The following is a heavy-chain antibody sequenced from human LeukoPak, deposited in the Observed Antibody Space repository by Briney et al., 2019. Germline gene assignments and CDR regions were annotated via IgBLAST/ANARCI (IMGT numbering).Heavy chain of an antibody. CDR2: ISWNSGSI. Sequence: GRSLRLSCAASGFTFDDYAMHWVRQAPGKGLEWVSGISWNSGSIGYADSVEGRFTISRDNAKNSLDLQMSSLNAEDTAVYYCARSKIDYWGQGTLVTVSS. J-gene: IGHJ4*02. CDR1: GFTFDDYA. V-gene: IGHV3-9*01. D-gene: IGHD4-11*01. CDR3: ARSKIDY.